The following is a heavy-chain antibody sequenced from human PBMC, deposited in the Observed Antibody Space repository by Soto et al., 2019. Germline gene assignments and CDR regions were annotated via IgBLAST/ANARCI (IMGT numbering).Heavy chain of an antibody. D-gene: IGHD1-1*01. J-gene: IGHJ4*02. CDR1: GFSFSNNA. V-gene: IGHV3-30*18. CDR2: ISSDGSKK. Sequence: QVQLVESGGGVVQPGRSLRLSCVASGFSFSNNAMHWVRQAPGKGLESVAVISSDGSKKYYADSVKGRFTISRDNSKNTVYLQVDSPRAEDTAMYYFAKEGSRTTGRYIFDYWGQGTLVTVSS. CDR3: AKEGSRTTGRYIFDY.